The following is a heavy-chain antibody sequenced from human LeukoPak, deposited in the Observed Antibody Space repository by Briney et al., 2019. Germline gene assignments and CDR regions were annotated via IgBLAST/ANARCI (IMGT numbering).Heavy chain of an antibody. CDR2: MFYSGST. CDR1: GGSIRSANYY. V-gene: IGHV4-61*09. Sequence: SETLSLTCTVSGGSIRSANYYWSWIRQPAGKGLEWIGHMFYSGSTNYTPSLKSRVTISADTSKNEFSLKMSSVTAADTALYYCARATVAAVGNGRDYWYFDLWGRGTLVTVSS. J-gene: IGHJ2*01. D-gene: IGHD6-13*01. CDR3: ARATVAAVGNGRDYWYFDL.